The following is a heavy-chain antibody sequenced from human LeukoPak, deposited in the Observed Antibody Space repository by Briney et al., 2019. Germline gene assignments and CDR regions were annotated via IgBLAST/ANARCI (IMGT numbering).Heavy chain of an antibody. D-gene: IGHD3-10*01. CDR2: ISAYNGNT. CDR1: GYTFTSYG. J-gene: IGHJ4*02. Sequence: ASVTVSCKASGYTFTSYGISWVRQAPGQGLEWMGWISAYNGNTNYAQKLEGRVTMTTDTSTSTAYMELRSLRSDDTAVYYCARTKPSIYGSGSYYFDYWGQGTLVTVSS. CDR3: ARTKPSIYGSGSYYFDY. V-gene: IGHV1-18*01.